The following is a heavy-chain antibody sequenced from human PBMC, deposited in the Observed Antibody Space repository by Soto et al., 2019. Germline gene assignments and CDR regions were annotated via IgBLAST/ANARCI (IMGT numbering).Heavy chain of an antibody. V-gene: IGHV1-3*01. D-gene: IGHD4-4*01. CDR2: INAGNGNT. CDR1: GYTFTSYA. CDR3: ARDRGFHNYLFDY. Sequence: QVQLVQSGAEVKKPGASVKVSCKASGYTFTSYAMHWVRQAPGQRLEWMGWINAGNGNTKYSQKFQGRVTITRDTSASTAYMELSSLRSEDTAVYYCARDRGFHNYLFDYWGQGTLVTVSS. J-gene: IGHJ4*02.